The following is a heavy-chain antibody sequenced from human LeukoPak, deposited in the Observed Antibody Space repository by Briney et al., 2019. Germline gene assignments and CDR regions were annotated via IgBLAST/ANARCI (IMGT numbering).Heavy chain of an antibody. CDR3: ARAGIHYDILTGYYKPAFDI. Sequence: KPGRSLRLSCEAAGFTFSDYGMHWVRQAPGKGLEWVSSITSRSFLYSADSVKGRFTISRDNAKNSLYLQMNSLRAEDTAVYYCARAGIHYDILTGYYKPAFDIWGQGTMVTVSS. J-gene: IGHJ3*02. CDR2: ITSRSFL. V-gene: IGHV3-69-1*01. CDR1: GFTFSDYG. D-gene: IGHD3-9*01.